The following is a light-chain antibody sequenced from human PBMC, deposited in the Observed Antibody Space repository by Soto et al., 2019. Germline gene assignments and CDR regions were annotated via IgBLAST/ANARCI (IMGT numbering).Light chain of an antibody. Sequence: QSVLTQPPSASGTPGQRVTISCSGSNSNIGSNGVYWYQQFPGAAPKFLIYNYNQRPSGVPDRFSGSKSGTSASLAISGLQSEDEADYYCCSYAGSTTWVFGGGTKLTVL. V-gene: IGLV1-44*01. CDR2: NYN. CDR3: CSYAGSTTWV. J-gene: IGLJ3*02. CDR1: NSNIGSNG.